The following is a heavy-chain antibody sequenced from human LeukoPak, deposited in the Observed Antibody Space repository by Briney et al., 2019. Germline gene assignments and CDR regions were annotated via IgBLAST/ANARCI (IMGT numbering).Heavy chain of an antibody. V-gene: IGHV3-53*01. D-gene: IGHD3-10*01. CDR1: GFTVSTNY. Sequence: PGGSLRLSCAASGFTVSTNYMNWVRQAPGKGLEWVSVIYSGGSTYYTDSVKGRFTISRDNSRNTLYLQMNALRAEDTAVYYCARLITMVRGFYFYYMDVWGEGTTVTVSS. CDR3: ARLITMVRGFYFYYMDV. CDR2: IYSGGST. J-gene: IGHJ6*03.